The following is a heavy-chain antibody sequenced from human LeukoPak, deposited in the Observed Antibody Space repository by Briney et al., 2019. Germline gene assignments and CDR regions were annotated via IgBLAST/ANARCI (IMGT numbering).Heavy chain of an antibody. CDR2: IIPIFGTA. Sequence: ASVKVSCKASGYTFTGYYMHWVRQAPGQGLEWMGGIIPIFGTANYAQKFQGRVTITADKSTSTAYMELSSLRSEDTAVYYCARDRPPYYYDSSGYYYGAFDIWGQGTMVTVSS. D-gene: IGHD3-22*01. J-gene: IGHJ3*02. CDR1: GYTFTGYY. CDR3: ARDRPPYYYDSSGYYYGAFDI. V-gene: IGHV1-69*06.